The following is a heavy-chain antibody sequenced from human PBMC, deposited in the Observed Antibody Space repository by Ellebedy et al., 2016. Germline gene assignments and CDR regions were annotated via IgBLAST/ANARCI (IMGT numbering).Heavy chain of an antibody. CDR3: ARLGGIGYIDY. J-gene: IGHJ4*02. V-gene: IGHV4-31*03. D-gene: IGHD2-21*01. CDR2: IYYSGST. Sequence: SETLSLXCTVSGGSISSGGYYWSWIRQHPGKGLEWIGYIYYSGSTYYNPSLKSRVTISVDTSKNQFSLKLSSVTAADTAVYYCARLGGIGYIDYWGQGTLVTVSS. CDR1: GGSISSGGYY.